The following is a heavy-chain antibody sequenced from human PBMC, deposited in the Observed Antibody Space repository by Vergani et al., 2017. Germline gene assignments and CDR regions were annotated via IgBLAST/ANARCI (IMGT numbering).Heavy chain of an antibody. J-gene: IGHJ4*02. Sequence: EVQLVESGGGLVQPGGSLRLSCAASGFTFSSYWMSWVRQAPGKGLEWVANIKQDGSEKYYVDSVKGRFTISRDNAKNSLYLQMNSLRAEDTAVYYCASPTVAYYDLYFDYWGQGTLVTVSS. D-gene: IGHD3-3*01. CDR2: IKQDGSEK. CDR1: GFTFSSYW. CDR3: ASPTVAYYDLYFDY. V-gene: IGHV3-7*01.